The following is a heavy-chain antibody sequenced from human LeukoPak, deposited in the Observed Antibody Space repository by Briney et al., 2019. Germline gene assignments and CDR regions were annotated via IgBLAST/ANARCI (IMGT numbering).Heavy chain of an antibody. V-gene: IGHV3-30*15. D-gene: IGHD1-14*01. J-gene: IGHJ6*03. CDR3: ARPGTTRRYYFYYMDV. CDR1: GFSFSSYA. Sequence: GGSLRLSCAASGFSFSSYAMHWVRQAPGKGLEWVAVISYDGSNKFYADSVRGRFTISRDNSKNTLYLQVSSLRPEDTAVYYCARPGTTRRYYFYYMDVWGKGTTVTVSS. CDR2: ISYDGSNK.